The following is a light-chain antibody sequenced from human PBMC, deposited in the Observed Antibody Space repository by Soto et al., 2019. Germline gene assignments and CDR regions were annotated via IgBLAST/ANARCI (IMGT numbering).Light chain of an antibody. Sequence: DIQMTQSPSTLSASIGDRVTITCRASQSISSWLAWYQQKSGKAPKVLIYKASNLESGVPSRFSGSGSGTEFTLTISSLQPDDFATYYCQQYKNYPYIFGQGTKLEIK. J-gene: IGKJ2*01. CDR2: KAS. V-gene: IGKV1-5*03. CDR3: QQYKNYPYI. CDR1: QSISSW.